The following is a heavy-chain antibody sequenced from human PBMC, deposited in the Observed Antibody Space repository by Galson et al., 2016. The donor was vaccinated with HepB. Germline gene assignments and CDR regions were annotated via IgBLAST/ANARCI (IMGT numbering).Heavy chain of an antibody. CDR2: IYTSGST. CDR3: ARDLYSYGYRNYFDY. CDR1: GGSISNYY. V-gene: IGHV4-4*07. J-gene: IGHJ4*02. Sequence: ETLSLTCTVSGGSISNYYWSWIRQPAGKGLEWIGHIYTSGSTNYNPSLKSRVTMSEDTSKNQFSLKLSSVTPADTAVYYCARDLYSYGYRNYFDYWGQGTLVTVSS. D-gene: IGHD5-18*01.